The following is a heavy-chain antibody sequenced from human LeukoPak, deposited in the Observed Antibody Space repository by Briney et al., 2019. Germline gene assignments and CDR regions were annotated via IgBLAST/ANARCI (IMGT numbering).Heavy chain of an antibody. V-gene: IGHV4-59*08. D-gene: IGHD3-9*01. CDR3: ARRNYDILTGYLNPYWYFDL. Sequence: SETLSLTCTVSGGSISSYYWSWIRQPPGKGLEWIGYIYYSGSTKYNPSLKSRVTISVETSKNQFSLKLSSVTAADTAVYYCARRNYDILTGYLNPYWYFDLWGRGTLVTVSS. CDR1: GGSISSYY. CDR2: IYYSGST. J-gene: IGHJ2*01.